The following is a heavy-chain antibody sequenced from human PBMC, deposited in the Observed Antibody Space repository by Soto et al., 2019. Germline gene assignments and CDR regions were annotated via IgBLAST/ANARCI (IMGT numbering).Heavy chain of an antibody. Sequence: EVQLVESGGGLVQPGGSLRLSCAASGFTFSSYSMNWVRQAPGKGLEWVSYISSSSSTIYYADSVKGRFTISRDNAKNSLYLQMNRLRAEDTAVYYCARDLGRLGYCSGGSCPNAFDIWGQGTMVTVSS. CDR2: ISSSSSTI. CDR3: ARDLGRLGYCSGGSCPNAFDI. CDR1: GFTFSSYS. J-gene: IGHJ3*02. D-gene: IGHD2-15*01. V-gene: IGHV3-48*01.